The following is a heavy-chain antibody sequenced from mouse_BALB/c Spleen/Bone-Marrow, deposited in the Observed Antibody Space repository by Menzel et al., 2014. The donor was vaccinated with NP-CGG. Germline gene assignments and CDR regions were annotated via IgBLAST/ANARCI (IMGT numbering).Heavy chain of an antibody. Sequence: QVQLQQSGAELAKPGASVKMSCKASGYTFTSYWMHWVKQRPGQGLEWIGYINPSAGNTEYNQRFKDKATLTGDKSSSTAYMHLSSLTSEDSAVYYCARSGTGRTTGLVYWGQGTLVTVSA. CDR2: INPSAGNT. D-gene: IGHD3-2*01. J-gene: IGHJ3*01. V-gene: IGHV1-7*01. CDR1: GYTFTSYW. CDR3: ARSGTGRTTGLVY.